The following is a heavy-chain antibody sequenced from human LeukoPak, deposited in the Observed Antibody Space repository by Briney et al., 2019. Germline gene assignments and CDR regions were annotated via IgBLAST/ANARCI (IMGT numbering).Heavy chain of an antibody. J-gene: IGHJ5*02. V-gene: IGHV4-4*02. Sequence: SETLSLTCAVSGASISSTKWWTWVRQPPGKGLEWIGEIYRSGSINYNPSLKSRVTISVDKSKNQFSLKVSSVTAADTAVYFCARDPDGSGTFHTWGQGTLVTVSS. CDR2: IYRSGSI. CDR3: ARDPDGSGTFHT. CDR1: GASISSTKW. D-gene: IGHD3-10*01.